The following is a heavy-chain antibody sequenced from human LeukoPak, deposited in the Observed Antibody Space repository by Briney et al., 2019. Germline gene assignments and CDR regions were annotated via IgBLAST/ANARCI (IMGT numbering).Heavy chain of an antibody. V-gene: IGHV3-9*01. J-gene: IGHJ4*02. Sequence: PGRSLRLSCAASGFTFDDYGMHWVRLIPGKGLEWVSGLSWNSGSIGYADSVKGRFTISRDNAKTSLYLQMDSLRIEDTASYYCVKARRGTTTSYFDYWGQGALVTVSS. CDR3: VKARRGTTTSYFDY. CDR1: GFTFDDYG. CDR2: LSWNSGSI. D-gene: IGHD2/OR15-2a*01.